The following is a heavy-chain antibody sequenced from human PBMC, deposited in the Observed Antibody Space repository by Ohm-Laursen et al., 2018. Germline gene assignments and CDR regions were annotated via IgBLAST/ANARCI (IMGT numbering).Heavy chain of an antibody. J-gene: IGHJ4*02. D-gene: IGHD5-24*01. CDR2: IYYSETT. Sequence: TLSLTCTVSGGSISSGGYYWSWIRQHPGKGLEWIGYIYYSETTNYNPSLKSRLTISVDTSKKQFSLKLSSVTAADTAVYYCARKDGYKHGDYWGQGTPVTVSS. CDR3: ARKDGYKHGDY. V-gene: IGHV4-31*03. CDR1: GGSISSGGYY.